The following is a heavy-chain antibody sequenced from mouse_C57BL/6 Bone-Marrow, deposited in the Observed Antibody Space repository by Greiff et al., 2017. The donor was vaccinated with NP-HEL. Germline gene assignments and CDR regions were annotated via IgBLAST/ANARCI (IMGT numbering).Heavy chain of an antibody. CDR2: IWSGGST. V-gene: IGHV2-4*01. J-gene: IGHJ3*01. CDR1: GFSFTSYG. D-gene: IGHD2-3*01. Sequence: QVHVKQSGPGLVQPSQSLSITCTVSGFSFTSYGVHWVRQPPGKGLEWLGVIWSGGSTDYNAAFISRLSISKDNSKSQVFFKMNSLQADDTAIYYCAKNSAGLLRFPFAYWGQGTLVTVSA. CDR3: AKNSAGLLRFPFAY.